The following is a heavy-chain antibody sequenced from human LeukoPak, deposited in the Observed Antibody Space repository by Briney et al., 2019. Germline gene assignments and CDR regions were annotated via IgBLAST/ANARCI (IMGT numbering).Heavy chain of an antibody. CDR2: IIPILGIA. J-gene: IGHJ4*02. Sequence: SVKVSCKASGGTFSSYAISWVRQAPGQGLEWMGRIIPILGIANYAQKFQGRVTMTRNTSISTAYMELSSLRSEDTAVYYCARGPHSSSSTPYYFDYWGQGTLVTVSS. D-gene: IGHD6-6*01. CDR3: ARGPHSSSSTPYYFDY. V-gene: IGHV1-69*04. CDR1: GGTFSSYA.